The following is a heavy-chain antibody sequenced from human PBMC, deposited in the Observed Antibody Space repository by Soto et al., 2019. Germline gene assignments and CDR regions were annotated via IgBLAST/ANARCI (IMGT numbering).Heavy chain of an antibody. CDR1: GGSISSGDYY. Sequence: SETLSLTCTVSGGSISSGDYYWSWIRQPPGKGLEWIGYIYYSGSTHYNPSLKSRVAISVDTSKNQFSLKLSSVTAADTAVYYCARAVRGSYYDYWGQGTLVTVSS. J-gene: IGHJ4*02. D-gene: IGHD1-26*01. CDR3: ARAVRGSYYDY. V-gene: IGHV4-30-4*01. CDR2: IYYSGST.